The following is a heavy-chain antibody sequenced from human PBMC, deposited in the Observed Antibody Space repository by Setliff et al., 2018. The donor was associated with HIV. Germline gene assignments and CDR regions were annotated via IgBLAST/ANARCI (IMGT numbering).Heavy chain of an antibody. J-gene: IGHJ4*02. CDR3: ARYMVRGVTEWGY. Sequence: ASVKVSCKASGYTLTTFGISWVRQVPGQGLEWMGWINTETGNPMYAQGRVTMTRNTSISTAYMELSSLRSEDTAVYYCARYMVRGVTEWGYWGQGTLVTVSS. D-gene: IGHD3-10*01. CDR1: GYTLTTFG. V-gene: IGHV1-8*02. CDR2: INTETGNP.